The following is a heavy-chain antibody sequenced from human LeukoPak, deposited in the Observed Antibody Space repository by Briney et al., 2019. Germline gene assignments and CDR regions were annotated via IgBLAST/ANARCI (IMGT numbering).Heavy chain of an antibody. J-gene: IGHJ4*02. CDR2: IRSSENAM. V-gene: IGHV3-48*03. CDR1: GFTLSSYE. Sequence: GSLRLSCAASGFTLSSYEMHWVRQAPGKGLEWVSYIRSSENAMYYADSVKGRFTISRDNAKNSSYLQMNSLRAEDTAVYYCARDRGGYYDSSGYFFLWGQGTPVTVSS. CDR3: ARDRGGYYDSSGYFFL. D-gene: IGHD3-22*01.